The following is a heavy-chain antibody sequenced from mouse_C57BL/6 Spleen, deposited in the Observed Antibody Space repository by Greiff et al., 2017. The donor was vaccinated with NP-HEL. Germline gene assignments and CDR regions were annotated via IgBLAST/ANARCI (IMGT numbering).Heavy chain of an antibody. CDR3: AMSNYWYFDV. CDR2: IYPGDGDT. J-gene: IGHJ1*03. D-gene: IGHD2-5*01. CDR1: GYAFSSSW. Sequence: SGPELVKPGASVKISCKASGYAFSSSWMNWVKQRPGKGLEWIGRIYPGDGDTNYNGKFKGKATLTADKSSSTAYMQLSSLTSEDSAVYFCAMSNYWYFDVWGTGTTVTVSS. V-gene: IGHV1-82*01.